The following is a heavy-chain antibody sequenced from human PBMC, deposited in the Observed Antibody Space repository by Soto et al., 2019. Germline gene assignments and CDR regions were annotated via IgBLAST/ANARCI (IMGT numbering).Heavy chain of an antibody. CDR2: ISYDGGNK. Sequence: GGSLRLSGASSGFPFRSYGVHWVRQAPGEGLDWVAVISYDGGNKYYADSVKGRFTISRDNSKNTLYLQMNSLRAEDTTVYYSAEYLKDHDSVSRWALDYYYGMDVVGQGTKVP. CDR3: AEYLKDHDSVSRWALDYYYGMDV. J-gene: IGHJ6*02. D-gene: IGHD3-10*01. V-gene: IGHV3-30*03. CDR1: GFPFRSYG.